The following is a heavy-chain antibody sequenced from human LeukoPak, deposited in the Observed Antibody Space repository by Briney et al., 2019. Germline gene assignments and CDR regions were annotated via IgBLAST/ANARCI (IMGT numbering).Heavy chain of an antibody. Sequence: SRTLSLTCAISGDSVSSNTTAWNWIRQFPSRGLEWLGRTYYRSKWFNDYAVSVKSRIGINPDTSKNQFSLQLNFMTPEDTAVYYCARGGGAFDYWGQGTLVTASS. CDR2: TYYRSKWFN. D-gene: IGHD1-26*01. CDR1: GDSVSSNTTA. V-gene: IGHV6-1*01. J-gene: IGHJ4*02. CDR3: ARGGGAFDY.